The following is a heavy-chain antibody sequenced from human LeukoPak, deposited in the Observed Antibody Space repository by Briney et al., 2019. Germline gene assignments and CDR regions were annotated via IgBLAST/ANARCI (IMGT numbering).Heavy chain of an antibody. CDR3: ARGHHTYYDFWSGYYTVFDY. CDR1: GGTFSSYA. Sequence: GSSVKVSCKASGGTFSSYAISWVRQATGQGLEWMGWMNPNSGNTGYAQKFQGRVTITRNTSISTAYMELSNLRSEDTAVYYCARGHHTYYDFWSGYYTVFDYWGQGTLVTVSS. D-gene: IGHD3-3*01. CDR2: MNPNSGNT. V-gene: IGHV1-8*03. J-gene: IGHJ4*02.